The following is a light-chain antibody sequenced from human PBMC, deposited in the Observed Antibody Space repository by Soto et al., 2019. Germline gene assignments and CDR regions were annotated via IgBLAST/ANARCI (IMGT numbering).Light chain of an antibody. Sequence: QSLLTQPPSVSGAPGPGVTISCTGSSSKIGAGYDVHWYQQLPGTAPKLLIYGNSNRPSGVPDRFSGSKSGTSASLAITGLQAEDEADYYCQSYDSSLSALYVFGTGTKVTVL. CDR2: GNS. CDR3: QSYDSSLSALYV. CDR1: SSKIGAGYD. V-gene: IGLV1-40*01. J-gene: IGLJ1*01.